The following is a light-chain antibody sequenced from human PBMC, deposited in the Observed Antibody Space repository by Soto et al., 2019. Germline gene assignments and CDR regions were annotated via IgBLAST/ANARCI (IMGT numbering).Light chain of an antibody. CDR3: SSYSSGSTLLL. V-gene: IGLV2-14*01. CDR1: SSDIGRHDY. Sequence: QSALTQPASVSGPPGQSITISCTGSSSDIGRHDYVSWYQHHPGKVPKVIIYEVIHRPSGVSNRFSGSESGNTASLTISGLQAADEADYYCSSYSSGSTLLLFGGGTKLTVL. CDR2: EVI. J-gene: IGLJ2*01.